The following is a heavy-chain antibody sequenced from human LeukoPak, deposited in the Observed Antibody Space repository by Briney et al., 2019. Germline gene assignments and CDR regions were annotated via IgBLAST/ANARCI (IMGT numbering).Heavy chain of an antibody. J-gene: IGHJ2*01. Sequence: KTGGSLRLSCAASGFTFSSYSMNWVRQAPGKGLEWVSSISSSSSYIHYADSVKGRFTISRDNTKNSLYLQMNSLRAEDTAVYYCARDQEFPKGYWYFDLWGRGTLVTVSS. D-gene: IGHD3-10*01. CDR3: ARDQEFPKGYWYFDL. V-gene: IGHV3-21*04. CDR1: GFTFSSYS. CDR2: ISSSSSYI.